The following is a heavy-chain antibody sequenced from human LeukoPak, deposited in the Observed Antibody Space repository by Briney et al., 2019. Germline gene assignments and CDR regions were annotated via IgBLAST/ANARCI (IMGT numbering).Heavy chain of an antibody. CDR2: ISSSATTI. V-gene: IGHV3-48*02. CDR3: APHRDGSFPFDY. D-gene: IGHD1-26*01. J-gene: IGHJ4*02. CDR1: GFTFSSYS. Sequence: GGSLRLSCAVSGFTFSSYSMNWVRQAPGKGLEWVSYISSSATTIYYADAVKGRSTISRDNAKNLLYLQMNSLRDEDTAVFYCAPHRDGSFPFDYWGQGTLVTVSS.